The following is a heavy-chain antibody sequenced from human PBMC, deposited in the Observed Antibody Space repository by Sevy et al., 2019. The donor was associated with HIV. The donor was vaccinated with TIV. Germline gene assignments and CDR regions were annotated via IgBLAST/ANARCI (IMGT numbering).Heavy chain of an antibody. J-gene: IGHJ6*02. Sequence: ASVKVSCKASGGTFSSYATSWVRQAPGQGLEWMGGIIPIFGTANYAQKFQGRVTITADESTSTAYMELSSLRSEDTAVYYCATAGVPARLPAKKQYYYYYYGMDVWGQGTTVTVSS. CDR2: IIPIFGTA. V-gene: IGHV1-69*13. CDR3: ATAGVPARLPAKKQYYYYYYGMDV. D-gene: IGHD2-2*01. CDR1: GGTFSSYA.